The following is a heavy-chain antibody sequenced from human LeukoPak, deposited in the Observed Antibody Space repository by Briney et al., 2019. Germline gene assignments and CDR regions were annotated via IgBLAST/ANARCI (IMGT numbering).Heavy chain of an antibody. CDR3: ARDSGRYYDYNWFHP. CDR2: TYYTGTT. CDR1: GGSLSSNSYY. J-gene: IGHJ5*02. V-gene: IGHV4-39*07. D-gene: IGHD3-10*01. Sequence: SETLSLTCTVSGGSLSSNSYYWGWIRQPPGKGLEWIGSTYYTGTTDYNPSLKSRVTISIDTSKNQFSLKLSSVTAADTAMYYCARDSGRYYDYNWFHPWGQGTLVTVSS.